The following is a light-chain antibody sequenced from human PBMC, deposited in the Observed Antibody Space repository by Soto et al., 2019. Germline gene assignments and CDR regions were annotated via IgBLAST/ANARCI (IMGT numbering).Light chain of an antibody. V-gene: IGKV1D-12*01. CDR3: QQANSVPYT. J-gene: IGKJ2*01. CDR2: AAS. CDR1: QGISSW. Sequence: DIQMTQSPSSVSASVGDRVTITCRASQGISSWLAWSQQKPGKAPTLLIYAASTLQSGVPSRFSGSGASTDFSLTISSRQPEDFATYYCQQANSVPYTFGQGTKLEIK.